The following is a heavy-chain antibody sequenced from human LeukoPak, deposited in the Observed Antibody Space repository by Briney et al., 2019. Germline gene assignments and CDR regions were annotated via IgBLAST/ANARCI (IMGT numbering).Heavy chain of an antibody. V-gene: IGHV1-69*01. Sequence: SVKVSCKASGGTFSSYAISWVRQAPGQGLEWMGGIIPIFGATNYAQKFQGRVTITADESTSTAYMELSSLRSEDTAVYYCASRIVGATPAFDIWGQGTMVTVSS. CDR3: ASRIVGATPAFDI. CDR1: GGTFSSYA. J-gene: IGHJ3*02. CDR2: IIPIFGAT. D-gene: IGHD1-26*01.